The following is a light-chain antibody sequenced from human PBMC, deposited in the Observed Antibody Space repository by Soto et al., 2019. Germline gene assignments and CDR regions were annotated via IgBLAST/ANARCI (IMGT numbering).Light chain of an antibody. CDR2: EVS. CDR3: CSYTDSRTHI. Sequence: QSALTQPASVPGSPGQSITISCTGTSSDVGGYNYVSWYQQHPGKAPKLIIFEVSYRPSGISNRFSASKSGDTASLTISGLQADDEAYYYCCSYTDSRTHIFGSGTKVTVL. J-gene: IGLJ1*01. V-gene: IGLV2-14*01. CDR1: SSDVGGYNY.